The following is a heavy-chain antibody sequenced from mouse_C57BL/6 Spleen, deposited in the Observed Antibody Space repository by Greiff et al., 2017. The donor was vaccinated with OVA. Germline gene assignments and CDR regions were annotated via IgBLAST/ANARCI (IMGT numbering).Heavy chain of an antibody. CDR1: GYTFTSYW. V-gene: IGHV1-53*01. J-gene: IGHJ2*01. CDR3: ARGGYGSSFDY. CDR2: INPSNGGT. Sequence: QVHVKQPGTELVKPGASVKLSCKASGYTFTSYWMHWVKQRPGQGLEWIGNINPSNGGTNYNEKFKSKATLTVDKSSSTAYMQLSSLTSEDSAVYYCARGGYGSSFDYWGQGTTLTVSS. D-gene: IGHD1-1*01.